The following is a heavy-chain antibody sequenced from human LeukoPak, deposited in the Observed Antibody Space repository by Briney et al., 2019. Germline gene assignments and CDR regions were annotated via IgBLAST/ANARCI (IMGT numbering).Heavy chain of an antibody. V-gene: IGHV4-34*01. CDR2: INHRGST. Sequence: SETLSLTCAVYGGSFSGYYWSWIRQPPGKGLEWIGEINHRGSTNYNPSLKSRVTISVDTSKNQFSLKLSSVTAADTAVYYCARGGYYGPDAFDIWGQGTMVTVSS. CDR1: GGSFSGYY. J-gene: IGHJ3*02. D-gene: IGHD3-10*01. CDR3: ARGGYYGPDAFDI.